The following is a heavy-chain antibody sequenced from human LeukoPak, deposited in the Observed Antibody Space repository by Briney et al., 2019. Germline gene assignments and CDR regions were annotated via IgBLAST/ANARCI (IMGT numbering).Heavy chain of an antibody. Sequence: QAGGSLRLSCAASGFIFRNYGMHWVRQAPGKGLEWVALIWFDGTRESYADSVRGRFTISRDISKNTLYLQMDNLRGEDTAVYYCGRDLSVGGVDYRGQGTLVTVSS. D-gene: IGHD6-25*01. V-gene: IGHV3-33*01. CDR2: IWFDGTRE. CDR1: GFIFRNYG. J-gene: IGHJ4*02. CDR3: GRDLSVGGVDY.